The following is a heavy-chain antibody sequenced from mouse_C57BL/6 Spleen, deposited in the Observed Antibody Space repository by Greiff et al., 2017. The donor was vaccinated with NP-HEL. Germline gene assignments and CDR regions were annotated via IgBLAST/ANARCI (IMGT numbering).Heavy chain of an antibody. CDR2: IYPNSGST. V-gene: IGHV1-64*01. CDR3: ARPSNYYAMDY. CDR1: GYTFTSYW. J-gene: IGHJ4*01. Sequence: QVQLQQPGAELVKPGASVKLSCKASGYTFTSYWMHWVKQRPGQGLEWIGMIYPNSGSTNYNEKFKSKATLTVDKSSSTAYMQLSSLTSEDSAVYYCARPSNYYAMDYWGQGTSVTVSS.